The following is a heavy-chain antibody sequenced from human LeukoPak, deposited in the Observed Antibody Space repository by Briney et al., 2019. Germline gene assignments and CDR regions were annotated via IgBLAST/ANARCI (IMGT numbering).Heavy chain of an antibody. CDR2: IYYSGST. J-gene: IGHJ4*02. D-gene: IGHD3-10*01. Sequence: SETLSLTCTVSGCSISSSSYYWGWMGQPPGKGLEWIGSIYYSGSTYYNPSLKSRVTISVDTSKNQFSLKLSSVTAADTAVYYCARHRRFMGYFDYWGQGTLVTVSS. V-gene: IGHV4-39*01. CDR3: ARHRRFMGYFDY. CDR1: GCSISSSSYY.